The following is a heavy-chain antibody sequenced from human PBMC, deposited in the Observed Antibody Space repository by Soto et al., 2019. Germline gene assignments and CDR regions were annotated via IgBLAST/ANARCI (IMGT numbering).Heavy chain of an antibody. V-gene: IGHV4-4*02. CDR1: GGSISSSNW. Sequence: QVQLQESGPGLVKPSGTLSVTCAVSGGSISSSNWWNWVRQAPGKGLEWIGEIYYSGSTNYNPPLRSRVTISLDKSKNQFSLRVKSVTAADTAEYYCARAWPSVDSYGSGVMDVWGQGTTVTVSS. J-gene: IGHJ6*02. D-gene: IGHD5-18*01. CDR2: IYYSGST. CDR3: ARAWPSVDSYGSGVMDV.